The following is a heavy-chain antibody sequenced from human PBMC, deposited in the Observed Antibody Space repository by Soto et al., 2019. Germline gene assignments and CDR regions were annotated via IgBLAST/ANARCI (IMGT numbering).Heavy chain of an antibody. J-gene: IGHJ2*01. CDR2: IKSKTDGGIT. CDR1: GFTFSNAW. D-gene: IGHD3-22*01. Sequence: GGSLRLSCAASGFTFSNAWMSWVRQAPGKGLEWVGRIKSKTDGGITDYAAPVKGRFTISRDDSKNTLYLQMNSLQTEDTAVYYCTTAAYYYDSSGYYYYYWYFDLWGRGTLVTVSS. V-gene: IGHV3-15*01. CDR3: TTAAYYYDSSGYYYYYWYFDL.